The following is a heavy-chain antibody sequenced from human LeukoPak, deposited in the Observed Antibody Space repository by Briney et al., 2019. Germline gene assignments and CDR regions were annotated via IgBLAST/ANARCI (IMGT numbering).Heavy chain of an antibody. CDR3: AKVQGPQNWGY. D-gene: IGHD3-16*01. J-gene: IGHJ4*02. V-gene: IGHV3-21*04. CDR2: ITSGSNYM. CDR1: GFSFSYYS. Sequence: GGSLRLSCAASGFSFSYYSMHWVRQAPGKGLEWVSSITSGSNYMYYADSVKGRFTISRDNAKNSLYLQMNSLRAEDTAVYYCAKVQGPQNWGYWGQGTLVTVSS.